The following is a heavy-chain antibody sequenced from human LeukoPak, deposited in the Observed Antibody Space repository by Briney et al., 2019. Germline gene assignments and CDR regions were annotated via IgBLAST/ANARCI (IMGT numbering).Heavy chain of an antibody. CDR2: ISVYNGNT. CDR1: GYTFTSHG. Sequence: ASVKVSCKASGYTFTSHGITWVRQAPGQGLEWMGWISVYNGNTNYAQKVQARVTMTTDTSTSTAYMELSRLRSDDTAVYYCARGAIAVGGRPNAFDIWGQGTMVTVSS. CDR3: ARGAIAVGGRPNAFDI. D-gene: IGHD6-19*01. V-gene: IGHV1-18*01. J-gene: IGHJ3*02.